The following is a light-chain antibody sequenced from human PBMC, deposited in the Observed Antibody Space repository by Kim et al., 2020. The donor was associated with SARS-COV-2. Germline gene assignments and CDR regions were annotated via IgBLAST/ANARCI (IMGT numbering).Light chain of an antibody. CDR2: GAS. CDR3: QQYNDWPPLT. CDR1: QSVSTD. V-gene: IGKV3-15*01. J-gene: IGKJ4*01. Sequence: SPGERATLSCRASQSVSTDLAWYQQKPGQAPRLLIYGASTRATGVPARFSGSGSETEFTLTISSLQSEDSAVYYCQQYNDWPPLTFGGGTKVEIK.